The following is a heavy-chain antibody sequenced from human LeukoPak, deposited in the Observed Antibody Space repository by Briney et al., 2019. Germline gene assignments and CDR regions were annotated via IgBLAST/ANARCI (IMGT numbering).Heavy chain of an antibody. CDR1: GFTFSNYA. V-gene: IGHV3-23*01. D-gene: IGHD5-24*01. CDR3: ARAGNDGWPHYYYYYYMDV. Sequence: GGSLRLSCAASGFTFSNYAMSWVRQAPGKGLEWFSAITDSGGDTYYADSVKGRFTISRDNSKNTLYLQMNSLRAEDTAVYYCARAGNDGWPHYYYYYYMDVWGKGTTVTVSS. J-gene: IGHJ6*03. CDR2: ITDSGGDT.